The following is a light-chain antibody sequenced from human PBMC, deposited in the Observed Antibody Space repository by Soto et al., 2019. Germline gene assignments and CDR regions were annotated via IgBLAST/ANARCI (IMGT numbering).Light chain of an antibody. CDR3: SSYTSSSTSVV. Sequence: QSALTQPASVSGSPGQSITISCTGTSSDVGGYNYVSWYQQHPGKAPKLMISEVSNRPSGVSNRFSGSKSGNTASLTISGLQAEDEADYYCSSYTSSSTSVVFGGGTKLTVL. CDR2: EVS. V-gene: IGLV2-14*01. CDR1: SSDVGGYNY. J-gene: IGLJ2*01.